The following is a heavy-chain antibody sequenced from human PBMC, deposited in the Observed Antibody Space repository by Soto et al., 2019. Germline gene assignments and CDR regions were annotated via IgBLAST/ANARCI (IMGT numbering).Heavy chain of an antibody. CDR2: ISAYNGNT. V-gene: IGHV1-18*01. D-gene: IGHD5-18*01. CDR1: GYAFTSNC. J-gene: IGHJ6*02. CDR3: ARGVTAMVKGYYYGMDV. Sequence: AADKVTCKASGYAFTSNCRSWVHQETGQGLEWMGWISAYNGNTNYAQKLQGRVTMTTDTSTSTAYMELRSLRSDDTAVYYCARGVTAMVKGYYYGMDVWGQGTTVTVS.